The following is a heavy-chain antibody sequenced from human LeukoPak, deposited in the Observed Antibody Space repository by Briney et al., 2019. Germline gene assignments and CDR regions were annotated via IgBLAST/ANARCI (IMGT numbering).Heavy chain of an antibody. CDR2: IYSGGST. Sequence: GGSLRLSCAASGFTVSSNCMSWVRQAPGKGLEWVSVIYSGGSTYYADSVEGRFTISRDNSKNTLYLQMNSLRAEDTAVYYCAREGGYDYRGVDYWGQGTLVTVSS. V-gene: IGHV3-53*01. J-gene: IGHJ4*02. D-gene: IGHD5-12*01. CDR1: GFTVSSNC. CDR3: AREGGYDYRGVDY.